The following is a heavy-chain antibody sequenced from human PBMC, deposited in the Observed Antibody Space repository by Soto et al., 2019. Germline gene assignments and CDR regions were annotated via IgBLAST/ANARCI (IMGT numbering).Heavy chain of an antibody. CDR3: ARAIETAMDPCDY. Sequence: VGSLRLSCAASGFSFTTYAMHWVRQAPGKGLEWVAVTSDDGSIKYYADSVKGRFTISRDNSKNTFYLQMNSLRGDDTALYYCARAIETAMDPCDYWGQGALVTVSS. J-gene: IGHJ4*02. CDR1: GFSFTTYA. CDR2: TSDDGSIK. V-gene: IGHV3-30-3*01. D-gene: IGHD5-18*01.